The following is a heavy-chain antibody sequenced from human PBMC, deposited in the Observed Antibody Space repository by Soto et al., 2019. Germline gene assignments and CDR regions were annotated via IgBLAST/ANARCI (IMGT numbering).Heavy chain of an antibody. Sequence: GGSLRLSCAASGFTFSSYGMHWVRQAPGKGLEWVAVIWYDGSNKYYADSVKGRFTISRDNSKNTLYLQMNSLRAEDTAVYYCARELSSWYGFDYWGQGTLVTVSS. CDR3: ARELSSWYGFDY. CDR1: GFTFSSYG. CDR2: IWYDGSNK. D-gene: IGHD6-13*01. V-gene: IGHV3-33*01. J-gene: IGHJ4*02.